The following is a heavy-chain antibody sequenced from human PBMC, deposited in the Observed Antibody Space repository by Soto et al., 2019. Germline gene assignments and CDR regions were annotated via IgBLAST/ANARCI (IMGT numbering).Heavy chain of an antibody. J-gene: IGHJ6*02. D-gene: IGHD4-17*01. V-gene: IGHV3-30*18. CDR2: ISYDGSNK. CDR3: AKDLVSYGDHEAPRDRMDV. Sequence: QVQLVESGGGVVQPGRSLRLSCAVSGFTFSSYGMHWVRQAPDKGLEWVAVISYDGSNKYYADSVKGRFTISRDNSKNTLYLQMNSLRAEDTGVYYCAKDLVSYGDHEAPRDRMDVWGQGTTVTVSS. CDR1: GFTFSSYG.